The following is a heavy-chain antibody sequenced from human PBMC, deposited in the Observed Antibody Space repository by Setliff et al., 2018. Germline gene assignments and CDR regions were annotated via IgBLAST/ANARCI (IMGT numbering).Heavy chain of an antibody. D-gene: IGHD2-15*01. CDR1: GGSFSGYY. J-gene: IGHJ3*02. CDR2: INHSGST. CDR3: ATNSGGNTIDAFDI. Sequence: SETLSLTCAVYGGSFSGYYWSWIRQPPGKGLEWIGEINHSGSTNYNPSLKSRVTISVDTSKNQFSLKLTSVTAADTAVYYCATNSGGNTIDAFDIWGQGTMVTVSS. V-gene: IGHV4-34*01.